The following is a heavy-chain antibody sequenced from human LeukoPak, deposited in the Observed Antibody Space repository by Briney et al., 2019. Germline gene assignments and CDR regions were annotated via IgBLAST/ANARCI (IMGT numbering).Heavy chain of an antibody. V-gene: IGHV3-23*01. CDR2: ISGSGGST. J-gene: IGHJ6*02. CDR3: AKGGAVDCGSGSYYNYYYYGMDV. CDR1: GFTFSSYA. Sequence: GGSLRLSCAASGFTFSSYAMSWVHQAPGKGLEWVSAISGSGGSTYYADSVKGRFTISRDNSKNTLYLQMNSLRAEDTAVYYCAKGGAVDCGSGSYYNYYYYGMDVWGQGTTVTVSS. D-gene: IGHD3-10*01.